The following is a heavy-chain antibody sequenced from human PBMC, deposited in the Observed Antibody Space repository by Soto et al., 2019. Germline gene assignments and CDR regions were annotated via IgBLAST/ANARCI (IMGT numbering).Heavy chain of an antibody. CDR3: ARDEYYYAMDV. CDR2: IRPDGNEI. J-gene: IGHJ6*02. Sequence: GGSLRLSCAAPGFTFSGPWMSWVRQAPGKGLEWVAKIRPDGNEIYYADSVRGRFTISRDNAKSSLYLQMNSLRVDDTAIYHCARDEYYYAMDVWGQGTTVTVSS. V-gene: IGHV3-7*01. D-gene: IGHD6-6*01. CDR1: GFTFSGPW.